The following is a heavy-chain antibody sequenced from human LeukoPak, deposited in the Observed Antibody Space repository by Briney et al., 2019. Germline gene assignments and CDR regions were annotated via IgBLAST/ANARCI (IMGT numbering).Heavy chain of an antibody. V-gene: IGHV1-2*02. CDR2: INPNSGGT. CDR1: GYTFTGYY. CDR3: AGGVYCSSTSCSPFDY. Sequence: ASVKVSCKASGYTFTGYYMHWVRQAPGQGLEWMGWINPNSGGTNYAQKFQGRVTMTRDTSISTAYMELSRLRSDDTAVYYCAGGVYCSSTSCSPFDYWGQGTLVTVSS. D-gene: IGHD2-2*01. J-gene: IGHJ4*02.